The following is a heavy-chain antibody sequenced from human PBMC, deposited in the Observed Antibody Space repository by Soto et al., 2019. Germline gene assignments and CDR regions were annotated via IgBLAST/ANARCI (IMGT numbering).Heavy chain of an antibody. Sequence: EVQLVESGGGLVKPGGSLRLSCAASGFTFSSYSMNWVRQAPGKGLEWVSSISSSSSYIYYADSVKGRFTISRDNAKNSLYLQMNSLRAGETAVDYCARDRFGSGWKFLSAFDIWGQGTMVTVSS. CDR1: GFTFSSYS. D-gene: IGHD6-19*01. CDR3: ARDRFGSGWKFLSAFDI. V-gene: IGHV3-21*01. CDR2: ISSSSSYI. J-gene: IGHJ3*02.